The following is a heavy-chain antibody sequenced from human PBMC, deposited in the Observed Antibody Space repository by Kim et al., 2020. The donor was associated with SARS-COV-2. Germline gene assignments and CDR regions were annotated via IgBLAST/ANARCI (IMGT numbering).Heavy chain of an antibody. CDR3: ARVSGSTSYLMPDHYYYYGMDV. D-gene: IGHD2-2*01. J-gene: IGHJ6*02. CDR2: ISSSSSYI. CDR1: GFTFSSYS. Sequence: GGSLRLSCAASGFTFSSYSMNWVRQAPGKGLEWVSSISSSSSYIYYADSVKGRFTISRDNAKNSLYLQMNSLRAEDTAVYYCARVSGSTSYLMPDHYYYYGMDVWGQGTTVTVSS. V-gene: IGHV3-21*01.